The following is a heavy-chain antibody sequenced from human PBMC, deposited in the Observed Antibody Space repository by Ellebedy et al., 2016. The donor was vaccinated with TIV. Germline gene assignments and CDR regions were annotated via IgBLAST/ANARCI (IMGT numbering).Heavy chain of an antibody. CDR2: ITSSGDST. CDR3: VKGVVGGRG. J-gene: IGHJ4*02. V-gene: IGHV3-64D*09. Sequence: GESLKISCSASGFSFDSYAMHWVRQAPGKGLECISAITSSGDSTYYADSVEGRFTVSRDNSKTTLYLKMSSLRPEDTAVYYCVKGVVGGRGWGQGTLVTVSS. CDR1: GFSFDSYA. D-gene: IGHD3-3*01.